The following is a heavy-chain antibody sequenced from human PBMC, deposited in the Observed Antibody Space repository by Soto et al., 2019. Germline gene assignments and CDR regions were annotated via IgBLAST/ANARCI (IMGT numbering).Heavy chain of an antibody. J-gene: IGHJ5*02. CDR3: ARDGYYDFWSGYRNWFDP. D-gene: IGHD3-3*01. CDR2: ISAYNGNT. V-gene: IGHV1-18*01. Sequence: GASVKVSCKASGYTFTSYGISWVRQAPGQGLEWMGWISAYNGNTNYAQKLQGRVTMTTDTSTSTAYMELRSLRSDDTAVYYCARDGYYDFWSGYRNWFDPWGQGTLVTVSS. CDR1: GYTFTSYG.